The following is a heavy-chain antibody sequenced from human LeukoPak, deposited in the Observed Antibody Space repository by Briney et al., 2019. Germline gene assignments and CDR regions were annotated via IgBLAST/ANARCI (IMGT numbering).Heavy chain of an antibody. D-gene: IGHD6-13*01. CDR2: NYNRGTT. CDR1: GGSISTYY. V-gene: IGHV4-59*01. CDR3: AREKASAGPHFEH. Sequence: SETLSLTCFVSGGSISTYYWSWIRQPPGKGLEWIGYNYNRGTTAYNPSLKSRVTISMDRSKNQFSLSLTSVTAADTAFYYCAREKASAGPHFEHWGRGILVTVSS. J-gene: IGHJ4*02.